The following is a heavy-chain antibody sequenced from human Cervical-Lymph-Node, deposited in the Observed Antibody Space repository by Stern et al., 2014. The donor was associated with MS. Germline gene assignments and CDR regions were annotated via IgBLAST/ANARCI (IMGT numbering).Heavy chain of an antibody. J-gene: IGHJ4*01. V-gene: IGHV1-2*02. CDR1: GYIFTDYY. D-gene: IGHD3-3*01. Sequence: VQLVESGAEARPPGASMKVSCKASGYIFTDYYLHWVRQAPGQGLEWLGWINPNRGGTNYAENFEGRVPLTRDTPNKTAYMELRWLGSADTAVYYCARGSGTAYDLRGDYWGQGTLVTVSS. CDR2: INPNRGGT. CDR3: ARGSGTAYDLRGDY.